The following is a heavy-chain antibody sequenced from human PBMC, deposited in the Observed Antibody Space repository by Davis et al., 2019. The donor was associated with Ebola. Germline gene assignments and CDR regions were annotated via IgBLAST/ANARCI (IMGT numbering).Heavy chain of an antibody. CDR1: GGSVSSGSYY. CDR3: ARGGPYCTSSNCADLAYGMDV. Sequence: MPSETLSLTCTVSGGSVSSGSYYWSWIRQPPGKGLEWIGYIYSSGNTFYNPSLKSRVTISVDTSKNQISLKVTSATSADTAVYYCARGGPYCTSSNCADLAYGMDVWGQGTTVTVSS. V-gene: IGHV4-61*01. CDR2: IYSSGNT. J-gene: IGHJ6*02. D-gene: IGHD2-2*01.